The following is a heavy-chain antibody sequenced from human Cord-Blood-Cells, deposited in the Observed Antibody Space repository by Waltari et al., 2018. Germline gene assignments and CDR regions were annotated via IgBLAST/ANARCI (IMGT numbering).Heavy chain of an antibody. CDR2: IYYSGGT. CDR3: ARDKPYSSSSRYGMDV. J-gene: IGHJ6*02. Sequence: QVQLQESGPGLVKPSQTLSLTCTVSGGSISSGDYYWSWIRQPPGKGLEWIGYIYYSGGTYSSPSLKSRVTISVDTSKNQFSLKLRSVTAADTAVYYCARDKPYSSSSRYGMDVWGQGTTVTVSS. D-gene: IGHD6-6*01. CDR1: GGSISSGDYY. V-gene: IGHV4-30-4*08.